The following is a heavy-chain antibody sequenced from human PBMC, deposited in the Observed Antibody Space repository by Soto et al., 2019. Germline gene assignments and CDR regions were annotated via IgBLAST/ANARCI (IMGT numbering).Heavy chain of an antibody. J-gene: IGHJ3*02. V-gene: IGHV4-59*01. CDR2: IYSSGTI. CDR1: GGSISRYF. CDR3: ATDYGDYVGAFDI. Sequence: CTVSGGSISRYFWSWIRQSPGKGLEWIIHIYSSGTINYNPSLKSRVTISLDTSKNQFSLKLRSVTAADTALYYCATDYGDYVGAFDIWGQGTMVTVSS. D-gene: IGHD4-17*01.